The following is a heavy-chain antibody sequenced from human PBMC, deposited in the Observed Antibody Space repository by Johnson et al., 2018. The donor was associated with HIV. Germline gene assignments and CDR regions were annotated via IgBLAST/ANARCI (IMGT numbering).Heavy chain of an antibody. Sequence: QVQLVESGGGVVQPGKSLRLSCAASHFTFSSYAMHWVRQAPGKGLEWVAVISYDGSNKYYADSVKGRFTISRDNSKNTLYLQMNSLRAEDTAVYYCARPVAGMNDAFDIWGQGTMVTVSS. V-gene: IGHV3-30-3*01. CDR1: HFTFSSYA. CDR3: ARPVAGMNDAFDI. CDR2: ISYDGSNK. D-gene: IGHD6-19*01. J-gene: IGHJ3*02.